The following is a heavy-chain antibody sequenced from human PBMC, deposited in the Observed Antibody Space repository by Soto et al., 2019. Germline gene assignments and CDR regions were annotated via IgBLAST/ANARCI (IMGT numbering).Heavy chain of an antibody. CDR2: ISYDGSNK. CDR1: GFTFKSNA. V-gene: IGHV3-30*04. D-gene: IGHD2-15*01. J-gene: IGHJ4*02. CDR3: TSSSVSDIVVVAAASELDY. Sequence: QVQLVESGGGVVQPGRSLRLSCAASGFTFKSNAMHWVHQAPGKGLEWVAVISYDGSNKHYTDSVKGRFTISRDNSKNTLYLQMTGLRPEDTAVYYCTSSSVSDIVVVAAASELDYWGQGTLVTVSS.